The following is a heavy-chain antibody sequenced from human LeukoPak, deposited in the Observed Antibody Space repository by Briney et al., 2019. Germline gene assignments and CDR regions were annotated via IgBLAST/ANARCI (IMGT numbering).Heavy chain of an antibody. CDR3: ARDGLAAAHDAFDI. CDR2: IWYDGSNK. Sequence: GGSLRLSCAASGFTFSSYGMHWVRQAPGRGREGVAVIWYDGSNKYYADSVKGRFTISRDNSKNTLYLQMNSLRAEDTAVYYCARDGLAAAHDAFDIWGLGTMVTVSS. J-gene: IGHJ3*02. V-gene: IGHV3-33*01. D-gene: IGHD6-13*01. CDR1: GFTFSSYG.